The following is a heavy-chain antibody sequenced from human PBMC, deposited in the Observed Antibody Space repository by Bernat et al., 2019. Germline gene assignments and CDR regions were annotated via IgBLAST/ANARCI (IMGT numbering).Heavy chain of an antibody. CDR3: ARSDFSSSWTNYYYYGMDV. CDR2: SNSDGSST. CDR1: GFTFSSYW. V-gene: IGHV3-74*01. Sequence: EVQLVESGGGLAQPGGSLRLSCAASGFTFSSYWMHWVRQAPGKGLVGVSRSNSDGSSTSYAESGKGRFTISRDNAKNTLYLQMNSLRAEDTAVYYCARSDFSSSWTNYYYYGMDVWGQGTTVTVSS. J-gene: IGHJ6*02. D-gene: IGHD6-13*01.